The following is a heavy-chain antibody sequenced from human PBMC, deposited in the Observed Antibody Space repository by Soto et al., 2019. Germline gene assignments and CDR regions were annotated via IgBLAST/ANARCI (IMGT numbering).Heavy chain of an antibody. V-gene: IGHV3-23*01. D-gene: IGHD3-22*01. Sequence: LRLSCAASGFTFSSYAMSWVRQTPGKGLEWVSTISGTGGSTYYPDSVKGRFTISRDNSKNTVYLQMNSLRAEDAAVYYCAKEMTSGYYLFDYWGQGTLVTVSS. CDR2: ISGTGGST. CDR3: AKEMTSGYYLFDY. J-gene: IGHJ4*02. CDR1: GFTFSSYA.